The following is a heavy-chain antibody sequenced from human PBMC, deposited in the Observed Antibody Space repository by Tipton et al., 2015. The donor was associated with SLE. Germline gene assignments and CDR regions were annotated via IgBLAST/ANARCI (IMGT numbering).Heavy chain of an antibody. Sequence: TLSLTCTVSGGSISSGSYYWSWIRQPAGKGLEWIGRIYTSGSTNYNPSLKSRVTMSVDTSKNQFSLKLSSVTAADTAVYYCARDTPYSSSSDYWGQGTLVTVSS. V-gene: IGHV4-61*02. CDR1: GGSISSGSYY. CDR2: IYTSGST. D-gene: IGHD6-6*01. J-gene: IGHJ4*02. CDR3: ARDTPYSSSSDY.